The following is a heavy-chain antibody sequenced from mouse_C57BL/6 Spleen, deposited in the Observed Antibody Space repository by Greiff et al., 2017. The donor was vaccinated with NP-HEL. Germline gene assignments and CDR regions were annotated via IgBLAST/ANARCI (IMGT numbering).Heavy chain of an antibody. J-gene: IGHJ2*01. CDR2: INPNNGGT. CDR3: ARRDWGGVYYFDY. D-gene: IGHD4-1*01. CDR1: GYTFTDYY. V-gene: IGHV1-26*01. Sequence: EVQLQQSGPELVKPGASVKISCKASGYTFTDYYMNWVKQSHGKSLEWIGDINPNNGGTSYNQKFKGKATLTVDKSSSTAYMELRSLTSEDSAVYYCARRDWGGVYYFDYWGQGTTLTVSS.